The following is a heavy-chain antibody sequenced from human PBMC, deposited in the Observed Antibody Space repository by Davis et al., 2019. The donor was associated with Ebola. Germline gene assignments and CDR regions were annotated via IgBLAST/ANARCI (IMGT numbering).Heavy chain of an antibody. V-gene: IGHV1-69*06. D-gene: IGHD6-19*01. CDR1: GGTFSSYA. CDR3: ARDSIIAVAGRDYYYGMDV. J-gene: IGHJ6*02. Sequence: SVKVSCKASGGTFSSYAISWVRQAPGQGLEWMGGIIPMFGTANYAQKFQGRVTITADKSTSTAYMEPSSLRSEDTAVYYCARDSIIAVAGRDYYYGMDVWGQGTTVTVSS. CDR2: IIPMFGTA.